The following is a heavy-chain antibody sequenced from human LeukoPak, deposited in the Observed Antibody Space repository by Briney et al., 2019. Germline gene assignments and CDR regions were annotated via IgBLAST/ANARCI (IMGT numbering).Heavy chain of an antibody. V-gene: IGHV4-39*07. D-gene: IGHD3-3*01. Sequence: PSETLSLTCTVSGGSISSSSYYWGWICQPPGKGLEWIGSIYYSGSTNYNPSLKSRVTMSVDTSTNHFSLKLSSVTAADTAVYYCARNGFWSGHSSYFEYWGQGTLVTVSS. J-gene: IGHJ4*02. CDR2: IYYSGST. CDR1: GGSISSSSYY. CDR3: ARNGFWSGHSSYFEY.